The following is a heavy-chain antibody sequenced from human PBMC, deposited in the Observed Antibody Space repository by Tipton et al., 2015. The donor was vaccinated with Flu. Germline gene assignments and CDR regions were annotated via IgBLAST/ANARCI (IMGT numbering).Heavy chain of an antibody. J-gene: IGHJ3*02. CDR1: GDSISSGTYY. D-gene: IGHD5-12*01. CDR2: ISTSGST. V-gene: IGHV4-61*02. Sequence: TLSLTCTVSGDSISSGTYYWSWIRQPAGKGLEWIGRISTSGSTNYNASLESRVTMSRDTSKNHFSLRLSSATAADTALYYCARDLRGYSGYTGGDAFDMWGQGIMVTVSS. CDR3: ARDLRGYSGYTGGDAFDM.